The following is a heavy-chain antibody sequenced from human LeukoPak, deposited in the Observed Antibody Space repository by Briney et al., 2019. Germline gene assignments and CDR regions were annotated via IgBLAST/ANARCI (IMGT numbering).Heavy chain of an antibody. CDR1: GFTFSSYS. CDR2: ISSSSSTI. J-gene: IGHJ4*02. Sequence: PGGSLRLSCAASGFTFSSYSMNWVRQAPGKGLEWVSYISSSSSTIYYADSVKGRFTISRDNAKNSLYLQMNSLRAEDTAVYYCARANYGSGSYDFDYWGQGTLVTVSS. CDR3: ARANYGSGSYDFDY. V-gene: IGHV3-48*04. D-gene: IGHD3-10*01.